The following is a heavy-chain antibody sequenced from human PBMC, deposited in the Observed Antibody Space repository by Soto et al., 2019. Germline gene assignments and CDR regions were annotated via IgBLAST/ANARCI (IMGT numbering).Heavy chain of an antibody. Sequence: QVQLQESGPGLVKPSETLSLTCTVSGGSISSYYWSWIRQPPGKGLEWIGYIYYSGSTNYNPSLKRRVTISVDTSKTQFSLKLSSVTAADTAVYYCARHYGYGYARDWGQGTLVTVSS. CDR1: GGSISSYY. CDR3: ARHYGYGYARD. J-gene: IGHJ4*02. D-gene: IGHD5-18*01. V-gene: IGHV4-59*08. CDR2: IYYSGST.